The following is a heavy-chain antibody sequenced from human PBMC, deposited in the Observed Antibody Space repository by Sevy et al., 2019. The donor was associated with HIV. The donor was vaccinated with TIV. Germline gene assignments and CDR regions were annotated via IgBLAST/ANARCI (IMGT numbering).Heavy chain of an antibody. CDR1: GFTFSSYA. V-gene: IGHV3-30-3*01. D-gene: IGHD3-3*01. Sequence: GGSLRLSCAASGFTFSSYAMHWVRQAPGKGLEWVAVISYDGSNKYYADSVKGRFTMSRDNSKNTLYLQMNSLRAEDTAVYYCARTQPVRFLEWLNWFDPWGQGTLVTVSS. CDR3: ARTQPVRFLEWLNWFDP. J-gene: IGHJ5*02. CDR2: ISYDGSNK.